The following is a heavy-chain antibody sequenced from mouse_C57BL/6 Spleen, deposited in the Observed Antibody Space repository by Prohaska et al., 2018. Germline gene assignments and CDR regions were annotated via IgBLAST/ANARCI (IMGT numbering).Heavy chain of an antibody. CDR1: GYTFTDYY. D-gene: IGHD2-3*01. Sequence: QVQLKQSGAELVRPGASVKLSCTASGYTFTDYYITWVQQRPGQGLEWIARIYPGSGNTYYNEKFKGKATLTAEKSSSTAYMQLSSLTSEDSAVYFCARGWLLQTWFAYWGQGTLVTVSA. V-gene: IGHV1-76*01. CDR3: ARGWLLQTWFAY. CDR2: IYPGSGNT. J-gene: IGHJ3*01.